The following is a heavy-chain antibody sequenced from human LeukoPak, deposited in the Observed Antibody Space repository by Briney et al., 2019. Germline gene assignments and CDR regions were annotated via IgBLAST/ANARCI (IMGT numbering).Heavy chain of an antibody. Sequence: SETLSLTCTVSGGSITTSRNYWVWIRQPPGKGLEWIGTIYHSGSTYYNPPLKSRVTISVDTSKNQVSLNLTSVTAAATAVYYCARHLMSDGPICFVFDYWGQGTLVTVSS. J-gene: IGHJ4*02. CDR3: ARHLMSDGPICFVFDY. CDR1: GGSITTSRNY. V-gene: IGHV4-39*01. D-gene: IGHD2-21*01. CDR2: IYHSGST.